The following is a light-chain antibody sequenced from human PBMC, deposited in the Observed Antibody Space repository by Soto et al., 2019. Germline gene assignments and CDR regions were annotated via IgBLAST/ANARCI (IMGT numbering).Light chain of an antibody. Sequence: QSVLTQPPSASGTPGQTVTISCSGRSSNIGSNYVYWDQQLPGTAPRLLMFRADQRPSGVPDRFSGSKSGTSASLAISGLRSEDVADYYCAAWDDIVSGLVFGGGTKLTVL. CDR3: AAWDDIVSGLV. CDR2: RAD. J-gene: IGLJ2*01. V-gene: IGLV1-47*01. CDR1: SSNIGSNY.